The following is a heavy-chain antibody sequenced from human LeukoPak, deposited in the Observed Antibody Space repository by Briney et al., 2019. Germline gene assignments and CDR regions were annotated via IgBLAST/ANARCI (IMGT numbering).Heavy chain of an antibody. V-gene: IGHV4-39*01. J-gene: IGHJ5*02. CDR2: FYYSGST. D-gene: IGHD6-13*01. CDR3: ARRAIPYSSSRYTGAFDP. Sequence: SETLSLTCTVSCDSISSGSSYYWAWIRQPPGKGLEWIGSFYYSGSTYYNPSLKSRVTVSVDTSKNQFSLKVSSVTAADTAVYYCARRAIPYSSSRYTGAFDPWGQGTLVTVSS. CDR1: CDSISSGSSYY.